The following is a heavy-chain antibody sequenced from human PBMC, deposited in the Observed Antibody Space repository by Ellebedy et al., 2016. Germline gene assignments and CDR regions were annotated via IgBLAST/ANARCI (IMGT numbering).Heavy chain of an antibody. D-gene: IGHD2-8*02. CDR1: GFTFSSYA. Sequence: GGSLRLSXAASGFTFSSYAMHWVRQAPGKGLEWVAVISYDGSNKYYADSVKGRFTISRDNSKNTLYLQMSSLGEEDTAVYFCARGETYYSGTSDYGFEYWGQGTLVTVSS. V-gene: IGHV3-30*04. CDR3: ARGETYYSGTSDYGFEY. J-gene: IGHJ4*02. CDR2: ISYDGSNK.